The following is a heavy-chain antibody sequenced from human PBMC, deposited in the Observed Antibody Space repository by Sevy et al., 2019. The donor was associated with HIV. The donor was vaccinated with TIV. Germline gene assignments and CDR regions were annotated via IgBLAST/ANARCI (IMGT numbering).Heavy chain of an antibody. CDR3: AKDIGCGWGQGCYYSGMDV. Sequence: GGSLRLSCAASGFTFNDSAMHWVRQAPGKGLEWVSGIRWNSGNIDSEDSVKGRFNISRDKAKNALYLQMNSLRTEDTAVDYCAKDIGCGWGQGCYYSGMDVWGQGTTVTVSS. CDR2: IRWNSGNI. J-gene: IGHJ6*02. D-gene: IGHD3-10*01. V-gene: IGHV3-9*01. CDR1: GFTFNDSA.